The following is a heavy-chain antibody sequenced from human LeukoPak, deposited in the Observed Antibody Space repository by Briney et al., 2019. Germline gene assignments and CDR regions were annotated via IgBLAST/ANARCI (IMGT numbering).Heavy chain of an antibody. Sequence: QPGGSLRLSCAASGFTFSGSAMHWVRQASGKGLEWVGRIRSKANSYATAYAASVKGRFTISRDDSKNTAYLQMNSLKTEDTAVYYCTRLAVAGTWWFDPWGQGTLVTVSS. CDR3: TRLAVAGTWWFDP. CDR1: GFTFSGSA. CDR2: IRSKANSYAT. J-gene: IGHJ5*02. V-gene: IGHV3-73*01. D-gene: IGHD6-19*01.